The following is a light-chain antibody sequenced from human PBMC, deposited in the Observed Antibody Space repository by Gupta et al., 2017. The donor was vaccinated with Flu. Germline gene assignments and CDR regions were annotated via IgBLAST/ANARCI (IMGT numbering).Light chain of an antibody. CDR3: QSYDSSLRMV. CDR1: TSNIGAGYD. CDR2: GNS. V-gene: IGLV1-40*01. J-gene: IGLJ2*01. Sequence: QRVTISCPGSTSNIGAGYDVHWYQQLPGTAPKLLIYGNSNRPSGVPDRFSGSKSATSASLAITGLQAEDEADYYCQSYDSSLRMVFGGGTKLTVL.